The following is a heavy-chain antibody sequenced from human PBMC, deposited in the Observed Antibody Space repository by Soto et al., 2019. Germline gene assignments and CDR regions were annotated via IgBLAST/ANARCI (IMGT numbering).Heavy chain of an antibody. D-gene: IGHD3-22*01. CDR1: GGTFSTYA. CDR2: IIPIFGTA. Sequence: GASVKVSCKASGGTFSTYAINWVRQAPGQGLEWMGGIIPIFGTANYAQKFQDRVTITADESTSTGYMELSSLRSEDTAVYYFASPSFYYDRSRYYPSTGYWGPGTMVTVST. J-gene: IGHJ4*02. V-gene: IGHV1-69*13. CDR3: ASPSFYYDRSRYYPSTGY.